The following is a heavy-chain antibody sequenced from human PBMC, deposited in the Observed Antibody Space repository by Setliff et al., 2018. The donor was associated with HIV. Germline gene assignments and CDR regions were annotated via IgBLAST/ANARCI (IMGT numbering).Heavy chain of an antibody. CDR2: INNRGDRT. D-gene: IGHD3-22*01. J-gene: IGHJ4*02. CDR3: ARDYSPTFYYYDSSGTFDY. Sequence: GGSLRLSCEGSGFFFSRHVMSWVRQAPGKGLEWVSGINNRGDRTDYADSVKGRFTISRDNSKNTVDLQMNSLTVEDTAVYYCARDYSPTFYYYDSSGTFDYWGQGTLVTV. V-gene: IGHV3-23*01. CDR1: GFFFSRHV.